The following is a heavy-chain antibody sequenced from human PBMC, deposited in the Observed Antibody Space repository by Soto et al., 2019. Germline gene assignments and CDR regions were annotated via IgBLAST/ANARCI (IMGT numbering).Heavy chain of an antibody. CDR3: ARRLSWSTMVRGRFGGEKVSGYYGMDV. V-gene: IGHV4-39*01. CDR2: IYTSRTT. D-gene: IGHD3-10*01. J-gene: IGHJ6*02. CDR1: GDSFGSCSYY. Sequence: SETLSLTCTVSGDSFGSCSYYWCWLRQHPVKGLEWIGYIYTSRTTYYNPSLRSRVTISGDTSKNQFSLKLSSVTAADTAVYYCARRLSWSTMVRGRFGGEKVSGYYGMDVWGQGTTVNVSS.